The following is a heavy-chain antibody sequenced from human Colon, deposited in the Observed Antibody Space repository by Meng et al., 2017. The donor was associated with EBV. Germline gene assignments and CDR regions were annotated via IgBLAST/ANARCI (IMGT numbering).Heavy chain of an antibody. Sequence: QLQPQEAGSVLVKPSHPLSLTCVVSGAFVTNGGYSWSWIRQPTGKGLEWIGYIYHSGSTKYNPSLKSRVTISVDTSKNQFSLKLSSVTAADTAVYYCARDTSTWGNKGLDHWGQGILVTVSS. CDR3: ARDTSTWGNKGLDH. D-gene: IGHD7-27*01. J-gene: IGHJ4*02. CDR1: GAFVTNGGYS. CDR2: IYHSGST. V-gene: IGHV4-30-2*01.